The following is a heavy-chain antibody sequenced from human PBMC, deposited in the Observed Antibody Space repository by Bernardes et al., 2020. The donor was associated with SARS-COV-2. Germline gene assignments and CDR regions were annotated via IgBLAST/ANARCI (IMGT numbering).Heavy chain of an antibody. CDR2: IKSKADGGTT. CDR3: TTDPSQNYHESSDYYYLDWFDP. CDR1: GFTFNNAC. J-gene: IGHJ5*02. Sequence: GGSLRLSCAGSGFTFNNACMSWVRKAPGKGLEWVGRIKSKADGGTTDYGAPVKGRFTISRDDSNNLLTLQMNSLKTEDTAVYYCTTDPSQNYHESSDYYYLDWFDPWGLGILVTVAS. D-gene: IGHD3-22*01. V-gene: IGHV3-15*01.